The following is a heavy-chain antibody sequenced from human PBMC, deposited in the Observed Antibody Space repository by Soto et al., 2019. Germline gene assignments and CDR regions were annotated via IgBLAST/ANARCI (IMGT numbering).Heavy chain of an antibody. V-gene: IGHV1-2*02. CDR3: ARDSNYDAFDY. CDR2: INPNSGGT. CDR1: GYTFTDYF. Sequence: QVQLVQSGAEVKKPGASVKVSCKASGYTFTDYFIHWVRQAPGQGLEWMGWINPNSGGTKYGQKFQGRVTMTRDTSISTAYMALSRLTSDDTAVYSCARDSNYDAFDYWGQGTLVTVSS. J-gene: IGHJ4*02. D-gene: IGHD4-4*01.